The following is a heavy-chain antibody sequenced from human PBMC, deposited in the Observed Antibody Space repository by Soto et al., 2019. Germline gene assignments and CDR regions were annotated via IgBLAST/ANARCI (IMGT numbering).Heavy chain of an antibody. D-gene: IGHD4-17*01. CDR1: GFTFSSYW. CDR3: ARSKFYGDPPEDYYYGMYV. V-gene: IGHV3-7*01. J-gene: IGHJ6*02. Sequence: EVQLVESGGGLVQPGGSLRLSCAASGFTFSSYWMSWVRQAPGKGLEWVANIKQDGSEKYYVDSVKGRFTISRDNAKNSLYLQMNSLRAEDTAVYYCARSKFYGDPPEDYYYGMYVWGQGTTVTVSS. CDR2: IKQDGSEK.